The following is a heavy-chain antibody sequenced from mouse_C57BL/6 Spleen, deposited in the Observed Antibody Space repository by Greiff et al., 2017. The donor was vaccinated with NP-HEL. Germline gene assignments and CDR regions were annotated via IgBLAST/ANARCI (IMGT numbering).Heavy chain of an antibody. Sequence: QVQLQQSGAELMKPGASVKLSCKATGYTFTGYWIGWVKQRPGHGLEWIGEILPGSGSTNYNEKFKGKATFTADTSSNTASMQLCSLTTEDSAIYYCASRGDGSSPHWYFDFWGTGTTVTVSS. J-gene: IGHJ1*03. CDR1: GYTFTGYW. CDR2: ILPGSGST. CDR3: ASRGDGSSPHWYFDF. D-gene: IGHD1-1*01. V-gene: IGHV1-9*01.